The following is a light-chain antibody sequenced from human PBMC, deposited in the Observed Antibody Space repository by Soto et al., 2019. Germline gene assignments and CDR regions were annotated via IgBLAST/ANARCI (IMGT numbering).Light chain of an antibody. J-gene: IGKJ4*01. CDR3: QQYGSSPLT. CDR1: QSVSSSY. Sequence: EIVLTQSPGTLSLSPGERATLSCRASQSVSSSYFAWYQQKPGQAHRLLIYGASSRATGIPDRFSGSVSGTDFTLTISRLEPEYFAVYYCQQYGSSPLTFGGGTKVEIK. CDR2: GAS. V-gene: IGKV3-20*01.